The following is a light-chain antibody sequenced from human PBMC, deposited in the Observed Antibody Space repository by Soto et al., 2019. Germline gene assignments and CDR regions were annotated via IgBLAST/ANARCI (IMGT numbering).Light chain of an antibody. CDR1: QYISSK. CDR2: GAS. CDR3: QQYGDSPWT. Sequence: VLTQSPDSLSLSPGETATLSCRADQYISSKLAWYQQKPGQAPRLLFSGASSRATDTPDRFSGSGFGTDFTLIISRLETEDFAMYYCQQYGDSPWTF. J-gene: IGKJ1*01. V-gene: IGKV3-20*01.